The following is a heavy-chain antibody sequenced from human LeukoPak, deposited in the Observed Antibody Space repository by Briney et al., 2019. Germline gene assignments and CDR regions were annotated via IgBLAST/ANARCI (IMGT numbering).Heavy chain of an antibody. J-gene: IGHJ6*02. Sequence: SETLSLTCTVSGGSISSGGYHWSWIRQHPGKGLEWFGYIYYSGSTYYNRSHKSRVPISVDTSKNQFSLKLSSVTAADTAVYYCAREYYDFWNGMDVWGQGTTVTVSS. CDR1: GGSISSGGYH. CDR2: IYYSGST. V-gene: IGHV4-31*03. CDR3: AREYYDFWNGMDV. D-gene: IGHD3-3*01.